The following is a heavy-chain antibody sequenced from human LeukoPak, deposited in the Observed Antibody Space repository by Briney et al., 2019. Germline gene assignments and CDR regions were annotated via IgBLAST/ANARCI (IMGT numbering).Heavy chain of an antibody. CDR1: GGSISGWY. V-gene: IGHV4-59*01. Sequence: SETLSLTCTVSGGSISGWYWSWIRQPPGKGLEWIGYIYGSGYTNYNPSLKSRVTMSIDTSKNQFSLKLSSVTAADTAVYYCARGLRYFDWLLGYWGQGTLVTVSS. D-gene: IGHD3-9*01. J-gene: IGHJ4*02. CDR2: IYGSGYT. CDR3: ARGLRYFDWLLGY.